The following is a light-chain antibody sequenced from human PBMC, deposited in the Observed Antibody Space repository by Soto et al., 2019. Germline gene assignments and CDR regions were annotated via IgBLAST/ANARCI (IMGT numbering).Light chain of an antibody. CDR2: GAS. J-gene: IGKJ5*01. CDR1: QCVGTR. Sequence: PGVRATLSCRARQCVGTRLAWCQHKTGQAPSLLMSGASSRATGIPDRFSGSGSETDFTLTISRLEHEDFALYYCQHYQVGQPIAFGRGTRLEIK. CDR3: QHYQVGQPIA. V-gene: IGKV3-20*01.